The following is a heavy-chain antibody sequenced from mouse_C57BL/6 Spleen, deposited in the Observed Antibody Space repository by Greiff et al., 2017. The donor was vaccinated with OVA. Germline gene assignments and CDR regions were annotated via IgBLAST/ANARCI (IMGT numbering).Heavy chain of an antibody. CDR1: GYTFTSYW. CDR3: ARWGYSKDY. J-gene: IGHJ2*01. CDR2: IDPSDSYT. V-gene: IGHV1-69*01. Sequence: VQLQQPGAELVMPGASVKLSCKASGYTFTSYWMHWVKQRPGQGLEWIGEIDPSDSYTNYNQKFKGKSTLTVDKSSSTAYMQLSSLTSEDSAVYYCARWGYSKDYWGQGTTLTVSS. D-gene: IGHD2-5*01.